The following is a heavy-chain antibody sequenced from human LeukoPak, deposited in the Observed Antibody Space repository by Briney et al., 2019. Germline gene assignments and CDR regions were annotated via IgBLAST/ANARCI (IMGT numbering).Heavy chain of an antibody. CDR1: GYSFSSHW. Sequence: GESLKISCKGSGYSFSSHWIGWVRQMPGKGLEWMGIIYPDDSDTRYSPSFQGQVSISADKSISTAYLQWASLKASDTAMYYSARHGPSGSYSNGVEHWGQGTLVSVSS. J-gene: IGHJ1*01. CDR2: IYPDDSDT. V-gene: IGHV5-51*01. D-gene: IGHD1-26*01. CDR3: ARHGPSGSYSNGVEH.